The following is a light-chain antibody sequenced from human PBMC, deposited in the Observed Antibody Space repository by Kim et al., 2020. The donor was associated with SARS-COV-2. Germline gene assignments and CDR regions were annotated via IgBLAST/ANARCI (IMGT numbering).Light chain of an antibody. J-gene: IGKJ4*01. Sequence: ATINCKSSQSVLYSSNNRDYLAWYQQKPGQPPKLLVYWASTRESGVPDRFSGSGSGSDFTLTISSLQAEDAAVYYCQHYYTSPLTFGGGTKVDIK. CDR3: QHYYTSPLT. CDR1: QSVLYSSNNRDY. V-gene: IGKV4-1*01. CDR2: WAS.